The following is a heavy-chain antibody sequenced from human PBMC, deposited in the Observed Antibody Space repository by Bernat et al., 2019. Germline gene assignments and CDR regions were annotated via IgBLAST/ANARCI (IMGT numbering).Heavy chain of an antibody. J-gene: IGHJ3*02. CDR1: GFTFSSYG. D-gene: IGHD2-8*01. V-gene: IGHV3-30*03. CDR3: ASIVLMVYATDTAFDI. CDR2: ISYDGSNK. Sequence: QVQLVESGGGVVQPGRSLRLSCAASGFTFSSYGMHWVRQAPGKGLEWVAVISYDGSNKYYADCVKGRFTISRDNSKNTLYLQMNSLRAEDTAVYYCASIVLMVYATDTAFDIWGQGTMVTVSS.